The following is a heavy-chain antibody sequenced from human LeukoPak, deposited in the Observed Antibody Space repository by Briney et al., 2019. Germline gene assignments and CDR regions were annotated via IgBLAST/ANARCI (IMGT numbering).Heavy chain of an antibody. CDR2: INHSGST. Sequence: SEALSLTCAVYGGSFSGYYWSWIRQPPGKGLEWIGEINHSGSTNYNPSLKSRVTISVDTSKNQFSLKLSSVTAADTAVYYCAGGGGYYDSSGYYPFDYWGQGTLVTVSS. CDR3: AGGGGYYDSSGYYPFDY. CDR1: GGSFSGYY. V-gene: IGHV4-34*01. J-gene: IGHJ4*02. D-gene: IGHD3-22*01.